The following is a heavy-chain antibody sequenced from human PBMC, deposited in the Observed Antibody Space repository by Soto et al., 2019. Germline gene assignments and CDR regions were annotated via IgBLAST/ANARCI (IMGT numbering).Heavy chain of an antibody. D-gene: IGHD6-13*01. V-gene: IGHV4-38-2*01. CDR2: IYHSGST. Sequence: SETLSLTCAVSGYSINRGYYWGWIRQPPGKGLEWIGSIYHSGSTYYNPSLKSRVTISVDTSKNQFSLKLSSVTAADAAMYYCARRHSSSWYGLDYWGQGTLVTVSS. CDR3: ARRHSSSWYGLDY. J-gene: IGHJ4*02. CDR1: GYSINRGYY.